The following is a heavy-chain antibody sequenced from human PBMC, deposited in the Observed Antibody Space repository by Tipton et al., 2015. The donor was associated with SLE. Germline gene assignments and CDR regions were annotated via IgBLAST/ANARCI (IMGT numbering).Heavy chain of an antibody. D-gene: IGHD6-13*01. V-gene: IGHV4-59*01. CDR3: ARWVRAAAGTWYFDL. J-gene: IGHJ2*01. CDR1: GGSISSYY. CDR2: IYYSGST. Sequence: TLSLTCTVSGGSISSYYWSWIRQPPGKGLEWIGDIYYSGSTNYNPSLKSRVTISVDMSKNQFSLKLSSVTVADTAVYYCARWVRAAAGTWYFDLWGRGTLVTVSS.